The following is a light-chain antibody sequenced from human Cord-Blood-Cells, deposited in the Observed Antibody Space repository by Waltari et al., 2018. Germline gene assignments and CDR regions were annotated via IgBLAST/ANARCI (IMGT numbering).Light chain of an antibody. Sequence: QSALTQPASVSASPGQSITISCTGTSSDVGGYNYVAWYQQHPGKAPKLMIYEVSKRPSVLSNRFSGSKSCNTASMTISGLQAEDEAEYYCSSYTSSSTVVFGGGTKLTVL. CDR3: SSYTSSSTVV. J-gene: IGLJ2*01. CDR2: EVS. CDR1: SSDVGGYNY. V-gene: IGLV2-14*01.